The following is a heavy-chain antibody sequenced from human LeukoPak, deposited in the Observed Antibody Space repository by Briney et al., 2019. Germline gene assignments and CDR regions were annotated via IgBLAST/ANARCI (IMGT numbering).Heavy chain of an antibody. CDR1: GYTFTSYG. V-gene: IGHV1-18*01. J-gene: IGHJ5*02. CDR2: ISAYNGNT. Sequence: EASVKVSCKASGYTFTSYGISWVRQAPGQGLGWMGWISAYNGNTNYAQKLQGRVTMTTDTSTSTAYMELRSLRSDDTAVYYCARSLIVVVPAAIWFDPWGQGTLVTVSS. D-gene: IGHD2-2*01. CDR3: ARSLIVVVPAAIWFDP.